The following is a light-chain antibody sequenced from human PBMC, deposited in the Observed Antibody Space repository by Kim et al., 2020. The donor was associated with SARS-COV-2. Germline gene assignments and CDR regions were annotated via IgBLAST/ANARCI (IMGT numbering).Light chain of an antibody. J-gene: IGLJ3*02. CDR3: AAWDDSLNGWV. Sequence: GQMVTIPCSGSSSNLQANIVNWYQQVPGTAPRLRIYGNNQRPSGVPDRVSGSKSGTSASLAISGLQSEDEADYYCAAWDDSLNGWVFGGGTQLTVL. CDR2: GNN. V-gene: IGLV1-44*01. CDR1: SSNLQANI.